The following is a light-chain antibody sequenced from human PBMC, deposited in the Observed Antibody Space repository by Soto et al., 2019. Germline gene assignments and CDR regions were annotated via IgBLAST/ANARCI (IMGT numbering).Light chain of an antibody. V-gene: IGLV2-14*01. Sequence: QSVLTQPASVSGSPGQSITISCTGTSSDVGGYNYVSWYQQHPGKAPKLMIYDVSNRPSGVSNRFSGSKSGNTASLTISGLQAEDEADYYCSSYISSSTLEVFGTGTK. CDR3: SSYISSSTLEV. J-gene: IGLJ1*01. CDR1: SSDVGGYNY. CDR2: DVS.